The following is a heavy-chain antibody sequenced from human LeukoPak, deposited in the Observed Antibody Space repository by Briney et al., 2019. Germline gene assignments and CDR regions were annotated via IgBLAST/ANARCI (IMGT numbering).Heavy chain of an antibody. CDR2: INHSGST. Sequence: SETLSLTCAVYGGSFSGYYWSWIRQPPGKGLEWIGEINHSGSTNYNPSLKSRVTISVDTSKNQFSLKLSSVTAADTAVYYCARVLVATIRNGAFDIWDQGTMVTVSS. J-gene: IGHJ3*02. V-gene: IGHV4-34*01. D-gene: IGHD5-12*01. CDR3: ARVLVATIRNGAFDI. CDR1: GGSFSGYY.